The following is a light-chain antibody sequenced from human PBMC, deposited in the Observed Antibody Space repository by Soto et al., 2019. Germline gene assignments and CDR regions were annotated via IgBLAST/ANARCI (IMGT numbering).Light chain of an antibody. CDR1: NSDVGGYKY. CDR3: NSYAGNNTRV. CDR2: EIN. Sequence: QSALTQPPSASGSPGQSVTICCTGTNSDVGGYKYVSWYQQHPGKAPKLMIYEINKRPSGVPNRFSGSKSGNAASLTVSGLQAEAEADYYSNSYAGNNTRVFGEGTKVTVL. V-gene: IGLV2-8*01. J-gene: IGLJ3*02.